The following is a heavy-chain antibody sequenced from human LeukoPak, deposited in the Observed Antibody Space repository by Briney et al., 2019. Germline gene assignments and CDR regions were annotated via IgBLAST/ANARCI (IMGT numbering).Heavy chain of an antibody. V-gene: IGHV1-8*01. Sequence: ASMKVSCKASGYTFTSYDINWVRQATGQGLEWMGWMNPNSGNTGYAQKFQGRVTMTRNTSISTAYMELSSLRSEDTAVYYCAREWHIAARHSSFDPWGQGTLVTVSS. D-gene: IGHD6-6*01. CDR1: GYTFTSYD. J-gene: IGHJ5*02. CDR2: MNPNSGNT. CDR3: AREWHIAARHSSFDP.